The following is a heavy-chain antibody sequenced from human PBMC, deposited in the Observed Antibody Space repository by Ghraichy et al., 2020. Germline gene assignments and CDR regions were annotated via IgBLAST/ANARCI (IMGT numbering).Heavy chain of an antibody. D-gene: IGHD4-23*01. J-gene: IGHJ4*02. CDR2: TFYRSKWHN. CDR1: GDKVSSKNAA. V-gene: IGHV6-1*01. CDR3: ARINGGNPDY. Sequence: SQTLSLTCAISGDKVSSKNAAWNWIRQSPSRGLEWLGRTFYRSKWHNDYAVSVKSRITINPDTAKNQFSLQPNSVTPEDTAVYYCARINGGNPDYWGQGTLVTVSS.